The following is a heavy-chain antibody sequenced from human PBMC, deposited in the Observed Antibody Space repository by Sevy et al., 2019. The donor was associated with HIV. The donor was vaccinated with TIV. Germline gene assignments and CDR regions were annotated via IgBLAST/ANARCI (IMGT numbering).Heavy chain of an antibody. V-gene: IGHV3-21*06. CDR3: SRGDYYGSLYYFDY. J-gene: IGHJ4*02. CDR1: GFTFNYHF. D-gene: IGHD3-10*01. CDR2: ISSASSYI. Sequence: GGSLRLSCAASGFTFNYHFMNWVRQLPGKGLERVSYISSASSYINYSDSVKGRFTISRDNATNLVFLEINNLRPEDTAVYFCSRGDYYGSLYYFDYWGQGTLVTVSS.